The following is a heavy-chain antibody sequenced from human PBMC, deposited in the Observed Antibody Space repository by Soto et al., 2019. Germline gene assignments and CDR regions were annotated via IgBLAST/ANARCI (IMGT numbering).Heavy chain of an antibody. V-gene: IGHV1-8*01. J-gene: IGHJ4*02. CDR3: ARGNTVVPVIDY. CDR1: GYTFTSYD. D-gene: IGHD2-2*01. Sequence: GASVKVSCKASGYTFTSYDINWVRQATGQGLEWMGWMNPNSGNTGYAQKFQGRVTMTRNTSISTAYMELSSLRSEDTAVYYCARGNTVVPVIDYWGQGTLVTVSS. CDR2: MNPNSGNT.